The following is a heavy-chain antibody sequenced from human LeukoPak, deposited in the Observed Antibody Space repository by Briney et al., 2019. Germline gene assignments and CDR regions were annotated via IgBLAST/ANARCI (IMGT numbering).Heavy chain of an antibody. CDR3: AKESSGWLPPIKYFQH. CDR2: ISGSGGST. D-gene: IGHD6-19*01. CDR1: GLAFSSYA. Sequence: GGSLRLSCAASGLAFSSYAMSWVRQAPGKGLEWVSAISGSGGSTYYADSVKGRFTISRDNSKNTLYLQMNSLRAEDTAVYYCAKESSGWLPPIKYFQHWGQGTLVTVSS. V-gene: IGHV3-23*01. J-gene: IGHJ1*01.